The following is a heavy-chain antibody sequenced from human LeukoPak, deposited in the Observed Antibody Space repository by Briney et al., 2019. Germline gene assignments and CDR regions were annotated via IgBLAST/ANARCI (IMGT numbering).Heavy chain of an antibody. CDR2: ISGSGGST. CDR3: AKDRYSSSWYFDY. D-gene: IGHD6-13*01. CDR1: GFTFSSYN. V-gene: IGHV3-23*01. J-gene: IGHJ4*02. Sequence: QPGGSLRLSCAASGFTFSSYNMNWVRQAPGKGLEWVSAISGSGGSTYYADSVKGRFTISRDNSKNTLYLQMNSLRAEDTAVYYCAKDRYSSSWYFDYWGQGTLVTVSS.